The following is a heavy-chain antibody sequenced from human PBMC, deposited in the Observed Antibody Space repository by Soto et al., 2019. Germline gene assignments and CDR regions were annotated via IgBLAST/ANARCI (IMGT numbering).Heavy chain of an antibody. Sequence: QVQLVESGGGVVQPGRSLRLSCAASGFTFSSYGMHWVRQAPGKGLEWVAVIWYDGSNKYYADSVKSRFTISRDNSKNTLYLQMNSLRAEDTAVYYCARDSIAAWGAFDIWGQGTMVTVSS. J-gene: IGHJ3*02. CDR3: ARDSIAAWGAFDI. CDR2: IWYDGSNK. D-gene: IGHD6-6*01. CDR1: GFTFSSYG. V-gene: IGHV3-33*01.